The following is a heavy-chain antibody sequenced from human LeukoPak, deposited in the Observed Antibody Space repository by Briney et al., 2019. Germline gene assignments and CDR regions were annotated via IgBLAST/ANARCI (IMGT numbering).Heavy chain of an antibody. V-gene: IGHV4-39*07. CDR1: GGSISSSSYY. Sequence: SETLSLTCTVSGGSISSSSYYWGWIRQPPGKGLEWIGSIYYSGSTYYNPSLKSRVTISVDTSKNQFSLKLSSVTAADTAVYYCARVPSTGGMDVWGQGTTVTVSS. J-gene: IGHJ6*02. CDR2: IYYSGST. CDR3: ARVPSTGGMDV.